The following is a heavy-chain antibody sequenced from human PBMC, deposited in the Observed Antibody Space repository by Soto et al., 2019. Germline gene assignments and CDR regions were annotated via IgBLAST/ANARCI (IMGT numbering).Heavy chain of an antibody. CDR3: ARVGRSIAARPGWFDP. V-gene: IGHV4-31*03. Sequence: QLQLQESGPGLVKPSQTLSLTCTVSGGSISSGGYYWSWLRQHPGKGLEWIGYIYYSGSTYYNPSLKSRVTISVHTSKNQFSLKLSSVTAADTAVYYCARVGRSIAARPGWFDPWGQGTLVTVSS. CDR2: IYYSGST. D-gene: IGHD6-6*01. J-gene: IGHJ5*02. CDR1: GGSISSGGYY.